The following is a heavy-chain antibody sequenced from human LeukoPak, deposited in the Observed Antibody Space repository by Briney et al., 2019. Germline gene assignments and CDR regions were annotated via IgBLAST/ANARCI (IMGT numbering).Heavy chain of an antibody. CDR2: IYSGGST. Sequence: PGGSLRLTCAASGFTVSSNYMSWVRQAPGKGLEWVSVIYSGGSTYYADSAKGRFTISRDNSKNTLYLQMNSLRVEDTAVYYCARDSPLSGYYYGFDYWGQGTLVTVSS. D-gene: IGHD3-22*01. V-gene: IGHV3-66*01. J-gene: IGHJ4*02. CDR1: GFTVSSNY. CDR3: ARDSPLSGYYYGFDY.